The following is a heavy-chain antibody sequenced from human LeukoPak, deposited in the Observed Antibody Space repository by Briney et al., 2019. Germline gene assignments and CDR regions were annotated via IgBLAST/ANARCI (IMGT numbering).Heavy chain of an antibody. D-gene: IGHD1-26*01. CDR2: IAYDGSTE. Sequence: PGGSLRVSCAASRIPFRNYPMHWVRQAPGKGLEWVAVIAYDGSTEYYADSVKGRFTVSRDNSKNSVYLQMNSLRAGDTAVYYCAKHALERWSYVVLDHWGQGTLVTVSS. V-gene: IGHV3-30-3*01. J-gene: IGHJ4*02. CDR3: AKHALERWSYVVLDH. CDR1: RIPFRNYP.